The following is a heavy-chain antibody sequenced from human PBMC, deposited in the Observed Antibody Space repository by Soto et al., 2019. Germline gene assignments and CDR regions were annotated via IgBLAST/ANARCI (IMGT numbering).Heavy chain of an antibody. Sequence: SVKVSFKASGGTFSSYAISWVRQAPGQGLEWMGGIIPIFGTANYAQKFQGRVTITADKSTSTAYMELSSLRSEDTAVYYCARGMAAAGLYGMDVWGQGTTVTVSS. CDR3: ARGMAAAGLYGMDV. J-gene: IGHJ6*02. V-gene: IGHV1-69*06. D-gene: IGHD6-13*01. CDR2: IIPIFGTA. CDR1: GGTFSSYA.